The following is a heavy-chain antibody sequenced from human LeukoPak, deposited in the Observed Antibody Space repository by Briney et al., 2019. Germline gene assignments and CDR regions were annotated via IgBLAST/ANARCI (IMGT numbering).Heavy chain of an antibody. CDR2: ISSSSSTI. CDR1: GFTFSSYE. V-gene: IGHV3-48*03. Sequence: PGGSLRLSCAASGFTFSSYEMNWVRQAPGKGLEWISYISSSSSTIYYADSVKGRFTISRDNAKNSLYLQMNSLRVEDTAVYYCARDQHGSGNYKCYFDYWGQGTLVTVSS. J-gene: IGHJ4*02. CDR3: ARDQHGSGNYKCYFDY. D-gene: IGHD3-10*01.